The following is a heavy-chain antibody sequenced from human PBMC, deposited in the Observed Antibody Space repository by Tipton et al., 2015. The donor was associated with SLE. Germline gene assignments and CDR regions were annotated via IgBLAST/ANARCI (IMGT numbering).Heavy chain of an antibody. CDR3: ARNLGIHQTYYYYYGMDV. D-gene: IGHD5-18*01. J-gene: IGHJ6*02. CDR1: GFTFSSHA. V-gene: IGHV3-21*03. Sequence: SLRLSCAASGFTFSSHALNWVRQTPGKGLEWVSSIGSAESHLFYADSVKGRFTISRDNGKKSLYLQMNNLRVEDTAVYYCARNLGIHQTYYYYYGMDVWGQGTPVTVSS. CDR2: IGSAESHL.